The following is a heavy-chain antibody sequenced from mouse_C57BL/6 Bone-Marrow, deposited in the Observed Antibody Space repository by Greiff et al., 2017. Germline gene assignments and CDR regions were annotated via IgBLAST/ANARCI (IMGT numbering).Heavy chain of an antibody. D-gene: IGHD1-1*01. J-gene: IGHJ2*01. CDR2: IRNKANGYTT. CDR3: ARSQVVYFDY. CDR1: GFSFTDYY. V-gene: IGHV7-3*01. Sequence: DVQLVESGGGLVQPGGSLSLSCAASGFSFTDYYMSWVRQPPGKALEWLGFIRNKANGYTTEYSASVKGRFTISRDNSQSILYLQMKALGAEDSATYYCARSQVVYFDYWGQGTTLTVSS.